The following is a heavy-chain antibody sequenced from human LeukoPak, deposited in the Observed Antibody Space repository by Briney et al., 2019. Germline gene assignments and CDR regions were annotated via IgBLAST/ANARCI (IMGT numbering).Heavy chain of an antibody. CDR2: ISAYNGNT. CDR3: ARDQEMGYYYGMDV. V-gene: IGHV1-18*01. Sequence: VASVKVSCKASGYTFTSYGISWVRHAPGQGLEWMGWISAYNGNTNYAQKLQGRVTMTTDTSTSTAYMELRSLRSDDTAVYYCARDQEMGYYYGMDVWGQGTTVTVSS. D-gene: IGHD5-24*01. J-gene: IGHJ6*02. CDR1: GYTFTSYG.